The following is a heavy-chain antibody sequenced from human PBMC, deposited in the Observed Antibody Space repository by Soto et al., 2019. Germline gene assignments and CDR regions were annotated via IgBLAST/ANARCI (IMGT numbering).Heavy chain of an antibody. CDR3: ARVRYCSSTSCYRYYYYGMDV. CDR1: GFTFSSYS. Sequence: EVQLVESGGGLVKPGGSLRLSCAASGFTFSSYSMNWVRQAPGKGLEWVSSISSSSSYIYYADSVKGRFTISRDNAKNSLYQQMNSLRAEDTAVYYCARVRYCSSTSCYRYYYYGMDVWGQGTTVTVSS. V-gene: IGHV3-21*01. D-gene: IGHD2-2*01. J-gene: IGHJ6*02. CDR2: ISSSSSYI.